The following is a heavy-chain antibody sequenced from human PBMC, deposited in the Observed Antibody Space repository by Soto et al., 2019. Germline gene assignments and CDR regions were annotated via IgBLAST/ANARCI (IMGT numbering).Heavy chain of an antibody. CDR1: GGSISSSSW. CDR2: IYHSGST. J-gene: IGHJ5*02. CDR3: ARKDYGDYRWFDP. Sequence: QVQLQESGPGLVRPSGTLSLTCAVSGGSISSSSWWSWVRQPPGKGLEWIGEIYHSGSTNYTPSLKSPVTISVDKSKNQFSLKLNSVTAADTAVYYCARKDYGDYRWFDPWGQGTLVTVSS. D-gene: IGHD4-17*01. V-gene: IGHV4-4*02.